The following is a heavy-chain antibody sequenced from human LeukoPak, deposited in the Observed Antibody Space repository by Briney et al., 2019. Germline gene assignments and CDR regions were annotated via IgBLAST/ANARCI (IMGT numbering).Heavy chain of an antibody. J-gene: IGHJ4*02. CDR3: ARVPAGTYYFDY. Sequence: SVKVSCKASGGTFSSYAISWVRQAPGQGLEWMGRIIPILGIANYAQKFQGRVTITAGKSTSTAYMELSSLRSEDTAVYYCARVPAGTYYFDYWGQGTLVTVSS. V-gene: IGHV1-69*04. CDR1: GGTFSSYA. CDR2: IIPILGIA. D-gene: IGHD1-1*01.